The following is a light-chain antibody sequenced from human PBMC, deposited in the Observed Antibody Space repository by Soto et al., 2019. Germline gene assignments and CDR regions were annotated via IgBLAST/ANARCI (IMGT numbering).Light chain of an antibody. CDR1: SSNIGSNT. CDR3: AAWDDSLNAVV. Sequence: QSVLTQPPSASGTHGQRVTISCSGSSSNIGSNTVNWYQHLPGTAPKLLIYSNDQRPSGVPDRFSGSKSGTSASLAISGLQSEDEADYYCAAWDDSLNAVVFGGGTHLTVL. CDR2: SND. V-gene: IGLV1-44*01. J-gene: IGLJ2*01.